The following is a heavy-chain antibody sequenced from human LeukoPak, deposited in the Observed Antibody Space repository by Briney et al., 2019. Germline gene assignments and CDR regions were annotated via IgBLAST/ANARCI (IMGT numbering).Heavy chain of an antibody. CDR2: INPSGGST. CDR1: GYTLTELS. Sequence: ASVKVSCKVSGYTLTELSMHWVRQAPGKGLEWMGIINPSGGSTSYAQKFQGRVTMTRDTSTSTVYMELSSLRSEDTAVYYCARSRMADDAFDIWGQGTMVTVSS. J-gene: IGHJ3*02. CDR3: ARSRMADDAFDI. V-gene: IGHV1-46*01. D-gene: IGHD2-8*01.